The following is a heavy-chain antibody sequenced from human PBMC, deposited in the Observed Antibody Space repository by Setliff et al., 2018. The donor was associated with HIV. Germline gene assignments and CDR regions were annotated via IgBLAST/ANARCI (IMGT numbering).Heavy chain of an antibody. Sequence: SLRLSCVGSGFTFDDYAMHWVRQAPGKGLELVSAINWNSGSIGYAVSVMGRFTVSRDNAKNSLYLQMNSLRTEDTALYYCVKGDCTSSSCELESWGQGTLVTVSS. V-gene: IGHV3-9*01. CDR2: INWNSGSI. J-gene: IGHJ4*02. CDR1: GFTFDDYA. D-gene: IGHD2-2*01. CDR3: VKGDCTSSSCELES.